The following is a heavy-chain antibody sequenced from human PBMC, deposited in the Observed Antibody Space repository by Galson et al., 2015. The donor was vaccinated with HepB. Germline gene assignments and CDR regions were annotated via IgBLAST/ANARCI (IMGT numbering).Heavy chain of an antibody. J-gene: IGHJ4*02. CDR3: ASLDTIMVTDDY. Sequence: SLRLSCAASGFTFSEYWMSWVRQAPGKGLEWVAKIRQDGSEKYYVDSVKGRFTISRDNNKNSLYLQMNSLRAEDTALYYCASLDTIMVTDDYWGPGTLVTVSS. CDR1: GFTFSEYW. CDR2: IRQDGSEK. V-gene: IGHV3-7*01. D-gene: IGHD5-18*01.